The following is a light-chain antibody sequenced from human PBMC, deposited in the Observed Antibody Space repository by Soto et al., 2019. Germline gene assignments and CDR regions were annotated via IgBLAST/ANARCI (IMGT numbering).Light chain of an antibody. CDR2: DAS. J-gene: IGKJ1*01. Sequence: IVLTQSPGTLSLSPGERATLSCRASQSFSSYLAWYQPQPGQAPRLLLYDASNRATGIPARFSGSGSGTDFTLTISSLEPEDFAVYYCQQRSNWPLTFGQGTKVDIK. CDR3: QQRSNWPLT. V-gene: IGKV3-11*01. CDR1: QSFSSY.